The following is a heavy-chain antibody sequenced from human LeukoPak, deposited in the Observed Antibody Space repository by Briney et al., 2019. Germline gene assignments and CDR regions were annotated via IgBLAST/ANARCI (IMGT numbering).Heavy chain of an antibody. D-gene: IGHD6-19*01. Sequence: VASVKVSCKASGYTFTAYYMHWVRQAPGQGLEWMGWISAYNGNTNYAQKLQGRVTMTTDTSTSTAYMELRSLRSDDTAVYYCARVREIVDSSGWYDYWGQGTLVTVSS. V-gene: IGHV1-18*04. CDR3: ARVREIVDSSGWYDY. CDR1: GYTFTAYY. J-gene: IGHJ4*02. CDR2: ISAYNGNT.